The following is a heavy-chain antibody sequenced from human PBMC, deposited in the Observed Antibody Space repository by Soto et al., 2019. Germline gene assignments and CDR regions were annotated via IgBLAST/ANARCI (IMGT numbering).Heavy chain of an antibody. CDR2: INPNSGGT. CDR3: ARGGDCTNGVCFTYYYYGMDV. D-gene: IGHD2-8*01. Sequence: ASVKVSCKASGYTFTGYYMHWVRQAPGQGLEWMGWINPNSGGTNYAQKFQGWVTMTRDTSISTAYMELSRLRSDDTAVYYCARGGDCTNGVCFTYYYYGMDVWGQGTTVTVFS. CDR1: GYTFTGYY. V-gene: IGHV1-2*04. J-gene: IGHJ6*02.